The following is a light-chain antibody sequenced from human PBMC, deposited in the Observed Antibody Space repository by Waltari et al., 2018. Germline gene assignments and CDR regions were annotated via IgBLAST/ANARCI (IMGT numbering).Light chain of an antibody. V-gene: IGKV3-11*01. CDR2: DAS. CDR3: QHRRSWP. Sequence: VLTQSPATLSLSPGERATVSCRASWAVGTSLNWYQQKPGQAPRLLIYDASTRATGIPARFSGSGSVTDFTLTISSLEPEDVAVYYCQHRRSWPLGQGTKLEVK. J-gene: IGKJ2*01. CDR1: WAVGTS.